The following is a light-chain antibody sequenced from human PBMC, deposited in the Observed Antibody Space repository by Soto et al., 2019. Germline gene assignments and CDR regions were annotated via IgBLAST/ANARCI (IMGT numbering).Light chain of an antibody. V-gene: IGKV3-11*01. CDR2: DAS. J-gene: IGKJ1*01. CDR3: QVRDVWPT. CDR1: PSVSTS. Sequence: IVLTQSPATLSLSPGERAALSCRASPSVSTSLAWYQHKPGQAPSLIIYDASKRAPGIPARFSGSGSGTDFTLTISRLEPEDFALCYCQVRDVWPTVGQGTKGEIK.